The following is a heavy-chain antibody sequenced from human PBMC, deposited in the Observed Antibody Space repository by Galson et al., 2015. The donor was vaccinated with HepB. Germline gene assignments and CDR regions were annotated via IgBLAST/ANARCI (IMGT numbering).Heavy chain of an antibody. V-gene: IGHV4-39*01. D-gene: IGHD3-22*01. Sequence: ETLSLTCTVSGGSISSSSYYWGWIRQPPGKGLEWIGSIYYSGSTYYNPSLKSRVTISVDTSKNQFSLKLSSVTAAGTAVYYCARQSTSYDSSGYYEPSEDDAFDIWGQGTMVTVSS. CDR1: GGSISSSSYY. CDR2: IYYSGST. J-gene: IGHJ3*02. CDR3: ARQSTSYDSSGYYEPSEDDAFDI.